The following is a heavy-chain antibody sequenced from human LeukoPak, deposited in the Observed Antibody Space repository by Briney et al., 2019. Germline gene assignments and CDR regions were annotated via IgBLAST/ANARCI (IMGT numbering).Heavy chain of an antibody. Sequence: GGSLRLSCAASGFTFSSYWMHWVRQAPGKGLVWASRIESDGSSTSYADSVKGRVTISRDNAKNTLYLQMNRLRAEDTAVYYCARGFSSGSSLPFDYWGQGTLVTVSS. J-gene: IGHJ4*02. CDR1: GFTFSSYW. V-gene: IGHV3-74*01. CDR2: IESDGSST. CDR3: ARGFSSGSSLPFDY. D-gene: IGHD3-10*01.